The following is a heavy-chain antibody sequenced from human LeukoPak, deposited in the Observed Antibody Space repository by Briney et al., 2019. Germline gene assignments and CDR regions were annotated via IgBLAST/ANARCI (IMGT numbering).Heavy chain of an antibody. Sequence: GGSLRLSCVGSGFTFSNYLMNWVRQAPGKGLEWDSFISSTGGTIYYADAVKGRFTVSRDNAKNSLLLQMNSLRAEDTALYYCARGYSRAAFDIWGQGTMVTVSS. CDR2: ISSTGGTI. J-gene: IGHJ3*02. V-gene: IGHV3-48*01. D-gene: IGHD2-15*01. CDR3: ARGYSRAAFDI. CDR1: GFTFSNYL.